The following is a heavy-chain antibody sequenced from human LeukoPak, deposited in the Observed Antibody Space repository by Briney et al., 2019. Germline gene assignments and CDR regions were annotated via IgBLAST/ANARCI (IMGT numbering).Heavy chain of an antibody. D-gene: IGHD4-11*01. J-gene: IGHJ4*02. V-gene: IGHV3-48*03. Sequence: GGSLRLSCAASGFTFNSYEMNWVRQAPGKGPEWVSYISSSGSSIYYADSVKGRFTISRDNAKNSLDLQMNSLRAEDTAVYYCARSGSNYSPYFDYWGQGTLVTVSS. CDR2: ISSSGSSI. CDR1: GFTFNSYE. CDR3: ARSGSNYSPYFDY.